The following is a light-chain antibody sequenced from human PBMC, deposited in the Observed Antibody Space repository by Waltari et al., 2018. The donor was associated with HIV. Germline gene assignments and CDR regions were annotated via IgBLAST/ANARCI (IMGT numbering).Light chain of an antibody. J-gene: IGKJ2*01. CDR2: AAS. Sequence: DIKMTQSPSSVSASVGDRVTITCRASEDVRNFLAWYQQKPGRVPSLLIYAASTLHSGVASRFSGTGSGTDFTLTIDSLQPEDVATYFCQNYNSAPRTFGPGTKLEI. V-gene: IGKV1-27*01. CDR3: QNYNSAPRT. CDR1: EDVRNF.